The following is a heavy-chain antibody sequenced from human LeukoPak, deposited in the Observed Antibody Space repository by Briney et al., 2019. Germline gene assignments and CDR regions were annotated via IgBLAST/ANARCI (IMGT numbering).Heavy chain of an antibody. CDR3: ARVPRRQDSVAHHYLYYMDV. Sequence: GGSLRLSCVASGFTFNSYAMSGVRQPPGKGLEWVSSISGIGGRTYHADSGKGRFTISRDNSKNTLYLQMKSLRAEDTDLYYCARVPRRQDSVAHHYLYYMDVWGTGTSVTVSS. CDR1: GFTFNSYA. J-gene: IGHJ6*03. CDR2: ISGIGGRT. D-gene: IGHD4-23*01. V-gene: IGHV3-23*01.